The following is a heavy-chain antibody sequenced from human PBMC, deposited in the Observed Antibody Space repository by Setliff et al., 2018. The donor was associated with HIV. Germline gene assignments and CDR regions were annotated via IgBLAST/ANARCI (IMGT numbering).Heavy chain of an antibody. V-gene: IGHV3-21*01. CDR1: GFTFSSYS. CDR3: ARDRQQLNWFDP. CDR2: ISSSSSYI. J-gene: IGHJ5*02. Sequence: GGSLRLSCAASGFTFSSYSMNWVRQAPGKGLEWVSSISSSSSYIYYADSVKGRFTISRDNAKNSLYLQMNSLRAEDTAVYYCARDRQQLNWFDPWGQGTLVTVSS. D-gene: IGHD6-13*01.